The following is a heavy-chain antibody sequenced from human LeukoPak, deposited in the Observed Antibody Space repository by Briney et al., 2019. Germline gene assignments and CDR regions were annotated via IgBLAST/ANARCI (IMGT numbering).Heavy chain of an antibody. J-gene: IGHJ4*02. V-gene: IGHV3-23*01. CDR3: AHPSTPDYGGLDY. CDR2: ITGSGGSI. D-gene: IGHD4-17*01. Sequence: GGSLRLSCAASGFTFRLYVMTWVRQAPGKGLEWVSAITGSGGSIYYADSVRGRFTISRDNSKNTLYLQMSSLRAEDTAIYYCAHPSTPDYGGLDYWGQGALVTVSS. CDR1: GFTFRLYV.